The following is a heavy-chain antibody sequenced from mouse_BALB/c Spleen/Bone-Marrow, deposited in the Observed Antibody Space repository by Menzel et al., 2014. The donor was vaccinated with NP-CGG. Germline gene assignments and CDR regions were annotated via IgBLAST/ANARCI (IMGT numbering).Heavy chain of an antibody. Sequence: VQLQPSAAELARPGASVKLSCKASGYIFTSYTIQWIKQRPGQGLEWIGYINPSIGYTEYNQKFKDKTTLTADTSSSTTYMQLSSLTSEDSAVYYCAFYYGNYGDYWGQGTTLTVSS. D-gene: IGHD2-1*01. CDR3: AFYYGNYGDY. CDR2: INPSIGYT. J-gene: IGHJ2*01. V-gene: IGHV1-4*02. CDR1: GYIFTSYT.